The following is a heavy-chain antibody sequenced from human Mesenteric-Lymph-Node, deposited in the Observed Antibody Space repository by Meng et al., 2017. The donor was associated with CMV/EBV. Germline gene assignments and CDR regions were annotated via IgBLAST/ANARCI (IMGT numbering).Heavy chain of an antibody. V-gene: IGHV3-30-3*01. Sequence: LSLTCAASAFTFRSYAMHWVRQAPGKGLEWVAVISYDGTKEYYADSVKGRFTISRDNSKNTLFLEMNSLRVEDTAVYYCAKRFFSASWYYAFEIWGQGTVVTVSS. CDR2: ISYDGTKE. CDR3: AKRFFSASWYYAFEI. J-gene: IGHJ3*02. D-gene: IGHD6-13*01. CDR1: AFTFRSYA.